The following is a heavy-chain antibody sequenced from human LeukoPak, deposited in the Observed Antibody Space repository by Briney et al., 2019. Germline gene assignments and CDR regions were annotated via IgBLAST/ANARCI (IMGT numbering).Heavy chain of an antibody. V-gene: IGHV4-59*11. D-gene: IGHD3-16*02. CDR3: ARVTYDYVWGSYRYAFDI. Sequence: RPSETLSLTCTVSSVSISSHYWSWLRQPPGKGLEGIGYIYYSGSTYYNPSLKSRVTISVDTSKNQFSLKLSSVTAADTAVYYCARVTYDYVWGSYRYAFDIWGQGTMVTVSS. CDR1: SVSISSHY. CDR2: IYYSGST. J-gene: IGHJ3*02.